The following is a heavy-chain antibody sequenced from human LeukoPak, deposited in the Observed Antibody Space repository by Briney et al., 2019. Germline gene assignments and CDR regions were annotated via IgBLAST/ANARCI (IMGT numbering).Heavy chain of an antibody. CDR2: IRSSSSAI. CDR3: ARRYFDY. J-gene: IGHJ4*02. CDR1: GFTFSSYS. V-gene: IGHV3-48*01. Sequence: GGSLRLSCAASGFTFSSYSMNWVRQAPGEGLEWVSYIRSSSSAIYYADSVKGRFTISRDNAKNSLYLQMNSLRAEDTAVYYCARRYFDYWGQGILVTVSS.